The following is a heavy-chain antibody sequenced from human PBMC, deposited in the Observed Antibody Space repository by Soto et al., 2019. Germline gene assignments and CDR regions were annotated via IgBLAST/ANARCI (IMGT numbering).Heavy chain of an antibody. V-gene: IGHV4-34*01. J-gene: IGHJ4*02. Sequence: QVQLQQWGAGLLKPSETLSLTCAVYGGSFSGYYWSWIRQPPGKGLEWIGEINHSGSTNYNPSLKCRVDISVDTSKNQFALKLSSVTAADTAVYYCARKCSGGSCYTFDYWGQGTLVTVSS. CDR3: ARKCSGGSCYTFDY. CDR1: GGSFSGYY. CDR2: INHSGST. D-gene: IGHD2-15*01.